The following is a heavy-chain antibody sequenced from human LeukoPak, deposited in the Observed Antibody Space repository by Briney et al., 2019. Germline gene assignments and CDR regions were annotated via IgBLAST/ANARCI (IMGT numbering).Heavy chain of an antibody. J-gene: IGHJ4*02. Sequence: PSETLSLTCAVYGGSFSGYYWSWIRQPPGKGLEWIGEISHSGSTNYNPSLKSRVTISVDTSKNQFSLKLSSVTAADTAVYYCARGEWELRQFDYWGQGTLVTVSS. CDR1: GGSFSGYY. CDR3: ARGEWELRQFDY. CDR2: ISHSGST. V-gene: IGHV4-34*01. D-gene: IGHD1-26*01.